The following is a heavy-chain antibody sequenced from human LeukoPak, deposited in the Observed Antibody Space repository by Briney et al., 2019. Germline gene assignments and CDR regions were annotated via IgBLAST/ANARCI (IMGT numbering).Heavy chain of an antibody. D-gene: IGHD2-2*01. CDR1: GGTFISYA. J-gene: IGHJ4*02. V-gene: IGHV1-69*04. CDR3: ARNPIPRYCSSTSCYWTDY. CDR2: IIPILGIA. Sequence: ASVKVSCKASGGTFISYAISWVGQAPGQGREWMGRIIPILGIANYAQKFQGRVTITADKSTSTAYMELSSLRSEDTAVYYCARNPIPRYCSSTSCYWTDYWGQGTLVTVSS.